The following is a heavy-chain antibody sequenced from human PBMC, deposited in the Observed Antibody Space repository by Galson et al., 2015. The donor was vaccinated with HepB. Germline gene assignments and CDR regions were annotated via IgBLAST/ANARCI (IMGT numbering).Heavy chain of an antibody. V-gene: IGHV3-33*01. CDR2: VWFDGSKE. Sequence: RLSCAASGFTFSNYGMHWVRQAPGKGLEWMAVVWFDGSKEFYAESVKGRLTISRDNFKNTLYLQMNSLRAEDTAVYYCARYNGGSALDYWGQGTLVTVSS. J-gene: IGHJ4*02. CDR1: GFTFSNYG. D-gene: IGHD1-14*01. CDR3: ARYNGGSALDY.